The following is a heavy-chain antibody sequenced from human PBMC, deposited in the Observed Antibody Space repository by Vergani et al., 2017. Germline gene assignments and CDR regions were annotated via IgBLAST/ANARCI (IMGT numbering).Heavy chain of an antibody. J-gene: IGHJ3*02. CDR1: GMSISNNNYY. Sequence: QLQLQESGPRLVKPLETLSLTCRLPGMSISNNNYYWGWIRPPPGKGLEWIGSIHDSRHNNYRPSLKRRVSISVDTSKNQFSLNLTAVTAADTAVYYCARHLRQLALNDVLDIWRHGTLVAVSS. D-gene: IGHD6-6*01. CDR3: ARHLRQLALNDVLDI. CDR2: IHDSRHN. V-gene: IGHV4-39*01.